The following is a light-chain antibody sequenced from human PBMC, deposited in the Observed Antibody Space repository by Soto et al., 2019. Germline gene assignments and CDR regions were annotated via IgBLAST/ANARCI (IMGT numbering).Light chain of an antibody. CDR2: EAS. J-gene: IGKJ1*01. V-gene: IGKV1-5*03. CDR1: QSVTSW. CDR3: QQYNSHPWT. Sequence: DIQMTQSPSTLSASVGDRVTITCRASQSVTSWLAWHQQKPGKVPKLLIYEASSIATGVPSRFSGSGSGTEFTLTISSLQPDDFATYYCQQYNSHPWTFGQGTKVEIK.